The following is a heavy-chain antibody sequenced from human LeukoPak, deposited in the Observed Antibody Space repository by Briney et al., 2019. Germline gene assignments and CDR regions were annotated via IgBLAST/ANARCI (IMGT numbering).Heavy chain of an antibody. CDR1: GGSLSGYY. CDR3: ARGRGIAVAGKSAHGY. Sequence: PSETLSLTCTVSGGSLSGYYWGWIRQPPGKGLEWIGSITYYNPSLKSRLTISVDTSKNQFSLKLTSLTAADTAVYYCARGRGIAVAGKSAHGYWGQGTLVTVSS. J-gene: IGHJ4*02. D-gene: IGHD6-19*01. V-gene: IGHV4-38-2*02. CDR2: IT.